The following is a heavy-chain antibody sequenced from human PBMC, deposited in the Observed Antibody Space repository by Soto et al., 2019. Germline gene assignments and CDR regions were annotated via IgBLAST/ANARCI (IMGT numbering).Heavy chain of an antibody. J-gene: IGHJ4*02. D-gene: IGHD3-16*01. CDR2: IIPIFGTA. V-gene: IGHV1-69*13. Sequence: ASVKVSCKASGGTFSSYAISWVRQAPGQGLEWMGGIIPIFGTANYAQKFQGRVTITADESTSTAYMELSSLRSEDTAVYYCARDSISLGVSYYFDYWGQGTLVTVS. CDR1: GGTFSSYA. CDR3: ARDSISLGVSYYFDY.